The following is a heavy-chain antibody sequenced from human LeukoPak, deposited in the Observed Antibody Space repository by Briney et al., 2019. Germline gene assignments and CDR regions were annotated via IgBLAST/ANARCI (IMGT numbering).Heavy chain of an antibody. CDR2: INHRGST. V-gene: IGHV4-34*01. CDR3: ARARGYSYGVFDY. Sequence: PSETLSLTCAVYGGSFSGYYWSWIRQPPGKGLEWIGEINHRGSTNYNPSLKSRVTISVDTSKNQFSLKLSSVTAADTAVYYCARARGYSYGVFDYWGQGTLVTVSS. D-gene: IGHD5-18*01. J-gene: IGHJ4*02. CDR1: GGSFSGYY.